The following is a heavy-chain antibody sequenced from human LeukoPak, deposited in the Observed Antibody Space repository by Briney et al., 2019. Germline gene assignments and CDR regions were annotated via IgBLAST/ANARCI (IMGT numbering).Heavy chain of an antibody. CDR1: GFTLSSYD. D-gene: IGHD6-19*01. J-gene: IGHJ4*02. CDR2: ISYDGSNK. V-gene: IGHV3-30*03. Sequence: TGGSLRLSCAASGFTLSSYDMHWVRQAPGKGLEWVAVISYDGSNKYYADSVKGRFTISRDNAKNTLYLQMNSLRADDTAVYYCARSRWLDAFDYWGQGTLVTVSS. CDR3: ARSRWLDAFDY.